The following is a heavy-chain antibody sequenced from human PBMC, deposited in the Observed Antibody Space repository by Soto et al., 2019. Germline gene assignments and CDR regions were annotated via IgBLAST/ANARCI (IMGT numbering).Heavy chain of an antibody. CDR3: TSVYYYGSGSYYSPFDY. Sequence: PGESLRLSCAASGFTFSGSAMHWVRQASGKGLEWVGRIRSKANSYATAYAASVKGRFTISRDDSKNTAYLQMNSLKTEDTAVYYCTSVYYYGSGSYYSPFDYWGQGTLVTVSS. D-gene: IGHD3-10*01. V-gene: IGHV3-73*01. CDR2: IRSKANSYAT. CDR1: GFTFSGSA. J-gene: IGHJ4*02.